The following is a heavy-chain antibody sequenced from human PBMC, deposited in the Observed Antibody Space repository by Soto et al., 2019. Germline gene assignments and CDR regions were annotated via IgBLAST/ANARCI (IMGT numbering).Heavy chain of an antibody. CDR2: INHSGST. J-gene: IGHJ4*02. CDR1: GGSFRGYY. D-gene: IGHD6-13*01. Sequence: SETLSLTCAVYGGSFRGYYWSWIRQPPGKGLEWIGEINHSGSTNYNPSLKSRVTISVDTSKNPFSLKLSSVTAADTAVYYCARGVTMGQQLMFFDYWGQGTLVTVSS. CDR3: ARGVTMGQQLMFFDY. V-gene: IGHV4-34*01.